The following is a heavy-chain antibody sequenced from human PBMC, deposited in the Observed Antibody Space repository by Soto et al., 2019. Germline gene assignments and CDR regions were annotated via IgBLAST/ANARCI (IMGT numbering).Heavy chain of an antibody. V-gene: IGHV4-59*08. CDR2: IYYSGSI. D-gene: IGHD5-12*01. CDR3: PRLLRRLATSGDYYFYMDV. CDR1: GGSISAYY. Sequence: QVQLQESGPGLVKPSETLSLTCSVSGGSISAYYWNWIRQPPGKGLEWIGFIYYSGSINYNPSLKRRATMSVDMSKSQFSLQLGSVTAADTSVYYCPRLLRRLATSGDYYFYMDVWGRGTTVTVSS. J-gene: IGHJ6*03.